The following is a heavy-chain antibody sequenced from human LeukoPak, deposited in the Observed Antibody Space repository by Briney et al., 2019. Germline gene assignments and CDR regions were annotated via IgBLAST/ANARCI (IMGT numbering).Heavy chain of an antibody. D-gene: IGHD2-21*01. CDR2: ISYDGSNK. J-gene: IGHJ4*02. CDR3: AKISNSLPDY. Sequence: PGRSLRLSCAASGFTFSSYGMHWVRQAPGKGLEWVAVISYDGSNKYYADSVKGRFTISRDNSKNTLYLQMNSLRAEDTAVYYCAKISNSLPDYWGQGTLVTVSS. V-gene: IGHV3-30*18. CDR1: GFTFSSYG.